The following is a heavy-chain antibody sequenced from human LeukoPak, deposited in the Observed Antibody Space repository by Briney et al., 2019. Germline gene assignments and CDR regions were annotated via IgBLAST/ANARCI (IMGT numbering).Heavy chain of an antibody. V-gene: IGHV3-23*01. J-gene: IGHJ4*02. CDR1: GFTFSSYA. CDR2: ISGSGGST. CDR3: AKPKYSGTYGGFDY. Sequence: GGSLRLSCAASGFTFSSYAMSWVRQAPGQGLEWVSAISGSGGSTYYADSVKGRFTISRDNSKNTLYLQMNSLRAEDTAVYYCAKPKYSGTYGGFDYWGQGTLVTVSS. D-gene: IGHD1-26*01.